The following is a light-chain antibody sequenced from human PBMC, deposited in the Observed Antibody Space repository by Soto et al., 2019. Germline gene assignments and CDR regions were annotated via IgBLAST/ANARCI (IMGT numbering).Light chain of an antibody. Sequence: DIQMTQSPSTLSASVGDRVTITCRASQSISNWLAWYQQKPGKAPKLLIYMASTLETGVPSRFSGSGSGADFTLTISSLQPDDFVTYYCQQYKSFPWTFGQGAKVE. CDR3: QQYKSFPWT. J-gene: IGKJ1*01. V-gene: IGKV1-5*03. CDR2: MAS. CDR1: QSISNW.